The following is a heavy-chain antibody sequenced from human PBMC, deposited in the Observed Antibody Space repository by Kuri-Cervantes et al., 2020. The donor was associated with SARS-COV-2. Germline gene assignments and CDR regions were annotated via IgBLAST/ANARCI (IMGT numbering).Heavy chain of an antibody. CDR3: ARRVGLRSGFRAFDY. V-gene: IGHV1-18*04. CDR1: GYTFTSYG. J-gene: IGHJ4*02. CDR2: ISAYNGNT. D-gene: IGHD5-12*01. Sequence: GESLKISCKASGYTFTSYGISWVRQAPGQGLEWMGWISAYNGNTNYAQKLQGRVTMTTDTSTSTAYMELSSLRSEDTAMYYCARRVGLRSGFRAFDYWGQGTLVTVSS.